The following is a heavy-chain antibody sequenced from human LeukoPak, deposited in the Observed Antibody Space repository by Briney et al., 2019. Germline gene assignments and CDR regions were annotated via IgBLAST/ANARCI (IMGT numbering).Heavy chain of an antibody. CDR2: IKSKTDGGTT. J-gene: IGHJ4*02. Sequence: GGSLRLSCAASGFTFSNAWMNWVRQAPGKGLEWVGRIKSKTDGGTTDYAAPVKGRFTISRDDSKNTLYLQMNSLKTEDTAAYYCTTNYDFWSGYYPADYWGQGTLVTVSS. V-gene: IGHV3-15*07. CDR3: TTNYDFWSGYYPADY. D-gene: IGHD3-3*01. CDR1: GFTFSNAW.